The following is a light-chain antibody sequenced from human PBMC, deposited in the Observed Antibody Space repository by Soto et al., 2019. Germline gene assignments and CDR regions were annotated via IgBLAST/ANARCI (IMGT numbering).Light chain of an antibody. CDR1: SSDVGGYNY. V-gene: IGLV2-14*01. Sequence: QSALTQPASVSGSPGQSITISCTGTSSDVGGYNYLSWYQQHPGKAPKLMIYEVSNRPSGVSNRFSGSKSGNTASLTISGLQAEDEADYSCAAWDDSLRGQWVFGGGTKLTV. CDR2: EVS. J-gene: IGLJ3*02. CDR3: AAWDDSLRGQWV.